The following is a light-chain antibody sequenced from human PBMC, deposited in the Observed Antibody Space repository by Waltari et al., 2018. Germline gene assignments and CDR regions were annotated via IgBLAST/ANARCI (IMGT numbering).Light chain of an antibody. J-gene: IGLJ1*01. CDR1: SRDVGNYNY. CDR2: EVS. V-gene: IGLV2-14*01. Sequence: QSALTPPASLSGSPGQSITISCTGTSRDVGNYNYVPWYQHHPGKVPKVIIYEVSNRPAGISSRFSGSKSGNTASLTISGLQADDEADYYCASYTTSDTIVFGTGTGVTVL. CDR3: ASYTTSDTIV.